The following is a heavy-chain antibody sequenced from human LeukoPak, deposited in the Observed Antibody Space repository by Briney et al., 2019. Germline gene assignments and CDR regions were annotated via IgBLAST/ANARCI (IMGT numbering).Heavy chain of an antibody. CDR1: GGSITSYY. CDR3: ARGRAGIDR. Sequence: SETLSLTCSVSGGSITSYYWSWLRQPPGKGLEWIGYITYSDNMSSDNTNYSTSFKSRVTMSLDTSKNHFSLNLTSVTAADSAVYCARGRAGIDRWGHGTLVTVSS. J-gene: IGHJ5*02. CDR2: ITYSDNMSSDNT. D-gene: IGHD6-19*01. V-gene: IGHV4-59*01.